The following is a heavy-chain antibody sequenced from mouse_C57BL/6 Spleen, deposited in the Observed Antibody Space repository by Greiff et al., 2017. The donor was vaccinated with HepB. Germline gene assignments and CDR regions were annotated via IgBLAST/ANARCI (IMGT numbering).Heavy chain of an antibody. CDR2: IDPSDSYT. V-gene: IGHV1-69*01. D-gene: IGHD2-2*01. J-gene: IGHJ2*01. CDR3: ARWFLYYFNY. Sequence: QVQLQQPGAELVMPGASVKLSCKASGYTFTSYWMHWVKQRPGQGLEWIGEIDPSDSYTNYNQKFKGKSTLTVDKSSSTAYMQLSSLTSEDSAVYYCARWFLYYFNYWGQGTTLTVSS. CDR1: GYTFTSYW.